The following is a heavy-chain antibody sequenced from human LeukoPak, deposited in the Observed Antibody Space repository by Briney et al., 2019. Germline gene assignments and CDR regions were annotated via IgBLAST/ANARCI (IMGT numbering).Heavy chain of an antibody. CDR1: GGSISSGGYY. V-gene: IGHV4-31*03. J-gene: IGHJ6*03. CDR3: ARFPVYYYYMDV. CDR2: IYHSGNT. Sequence: SETLSLTCTVFGGSISSGGYYWNWIRQHPGKGLEWIGYIYHSGNTDYNPSLKSRVTISVDTSKNQFSLKLSSVTAADTAVYYCARFPVYYYYMDVWGKGTTVTVSS.